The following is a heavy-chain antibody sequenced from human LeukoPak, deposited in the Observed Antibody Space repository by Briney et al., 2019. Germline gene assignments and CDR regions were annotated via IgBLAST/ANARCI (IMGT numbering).Heavy chain of an antibody. CDR3: AIQSPGRGSFDY. V-gene: IGHV3-33*01. J-gene: IGHJ4*02. CDR1: GFTFSSYG. CDR2: IWYDGSNK. Sequence: PGGSLRLSCAASGFTFSSYGMHWVRQAPGKGLEWVAVIWYDGSNKYYADSVKGRFTISRDNSKNTLYLQMNSLRAEDTAVYYCAIQSPGRGSFDYWGQGTLVTVSS. D-gene: IGHD3-16*01.